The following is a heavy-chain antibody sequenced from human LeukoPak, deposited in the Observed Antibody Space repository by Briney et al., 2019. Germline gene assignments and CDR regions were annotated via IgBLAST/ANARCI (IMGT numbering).Heavy chain of an antibody. V-gene: IGHV3-48*04. D-gene: IGHD6-13*01. Sequence: PGGSLRLSCAASGFTFSSYTMNWVRQAPGKGLEWVSYISSSGSTIYYADSVKGRFTISRDNAKNTLYLQMNSLRAEDTAVYYCARALSSSWINWFDPWGQGTLVTVSS. CDR1: GFTFSSYT. CDR3: ARALSSSWINWFDP. J-gene: IGHJ5*02. CDR2: ISSSGSTI.